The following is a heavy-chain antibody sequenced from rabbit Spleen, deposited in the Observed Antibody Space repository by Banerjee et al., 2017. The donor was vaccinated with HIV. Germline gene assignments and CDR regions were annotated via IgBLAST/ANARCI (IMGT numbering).Heavy chain of an antibody. CDR3: ARDGAGGSYFAV. V-gene: IGHV1S7*01. CDR2: IDPVFGIT. Sequence: QLKESGGGLVQPGGSLKLSCKASGFTLSSYYMNWVRQAPGKGLEWIGYIDPVFGITYYANWVNGRFSISRENAQNTVFLQMTSLTAADTATYFCARDGAGGSYFAVWGPGTLGT. D-gene: IGHD8-1*01. J-gene: IGHJ4*01. CDR1: GFTLSSYY.